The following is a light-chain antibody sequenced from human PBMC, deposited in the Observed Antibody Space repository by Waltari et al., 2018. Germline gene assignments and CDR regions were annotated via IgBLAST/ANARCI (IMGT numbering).Light chain of an antibody. V-gene: IGLV2-14*01. CDR2: EVS. Sequence: QSALTQPASVSGSPGQSITISCSGTSSDIGAYKHVSWYQQHPGKAPKLMIYEVSNRPSGVSNRFSGSKSGNTASLTISGLQGDDESHYYCTSFTSSATWVFGGGTKVTVL. J-gene: IGLJ3*02. CDR3: TSFTSSATWV. CDR1: SSDIGAYKH.